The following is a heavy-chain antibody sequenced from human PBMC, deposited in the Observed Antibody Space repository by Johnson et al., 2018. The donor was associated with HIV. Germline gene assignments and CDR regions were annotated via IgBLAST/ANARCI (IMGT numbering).Heavy chain of an antibody. J-gene: IGHJ3*02. D-gene: IGHD4-11*01. V-gene: IGHV3-15*02. Sequence: VQLVESGGALVKPGGSLRLSCAASGFTFSNAWMNWVRQAPGKGLEWVGRIKSKTDGGTTDYAAPVKGRFTISRDDSKNTRYLQMNSLKTEDTAVYYCTTPITVTYAFDIWGQGTMVTVSS. CDR3: TTPITVTYAFDI. CDR2: IKSKTDGGTT. CDR1: GFTFSNAW.